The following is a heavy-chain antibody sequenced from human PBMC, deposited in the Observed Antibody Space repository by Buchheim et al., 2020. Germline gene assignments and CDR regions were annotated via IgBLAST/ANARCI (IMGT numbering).Heavy chain of an antibody. CDR2: ISGDGSTT. D-gene: IGHD6-19*01. CDR1: GFTFGRYW. J-gene: IGHJ6*02. V-gene: IGHV3-74*01. CDR3: ARFATITVAGTYYSSAMDV. Sequence: EVQLVEAGGGLVQPGGSLRLSCVASGFTFGRYWMHWVRQTPGEGLVWVSRISGDGSTTAYADSVKGRFTSSRDNAKKTLYLQMNSLRVEDTAVYYCARFATITVAGTYYSSAMDVWGRGTT.